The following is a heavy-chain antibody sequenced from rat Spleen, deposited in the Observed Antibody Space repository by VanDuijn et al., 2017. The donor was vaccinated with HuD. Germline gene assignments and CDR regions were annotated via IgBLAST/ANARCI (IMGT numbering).Heavy chain of an antibody. Sequence: EVQLQESGPGLVKPSQSLSLTCSVTGDSISSNFWGWIRKFPGNKMEWMGYISYSGSTDYNPSLKSRISITRATSKNQFFLQLNSVTTEDTATYYCAKTTVAYYYVMDAWGQGASVTVSS. V-gene: IGHV3-1*01. CDR1: GDSISSNF. J-gene: IGHJ4*01. CDR2: ISYSGST. D-gene: IGHD1-3*01. CDR3: AKTTVAYYYVMDA.